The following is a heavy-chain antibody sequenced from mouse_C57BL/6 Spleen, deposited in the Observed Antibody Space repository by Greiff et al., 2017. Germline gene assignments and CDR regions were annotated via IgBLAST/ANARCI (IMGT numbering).Heavy chain of an antibody. Sequence: VQLKQSGAELVRPGASVKLSCTASGFNIKDYYMHWVKQRPEQGLEWIGRIDPEDGDTEYAPKFQGKATMTADTSSNTAYLQLSSLTSEDTAVYYCTPPITTVVGRGYAMDYWGQGASVTVSS. J-gene: IGHJ4*01. CDR3: TPPITTVVGRGYAMDY. CDR1: GFNIKDYY. V-gene: IGHV14-1*01. D-gene: IGHD1-1*01. CDR2: IDPEDGDT.